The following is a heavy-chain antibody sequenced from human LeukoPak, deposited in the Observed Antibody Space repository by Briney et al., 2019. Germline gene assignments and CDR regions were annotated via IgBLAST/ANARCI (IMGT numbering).Heavy chain of an antibody. CDR2: ISNNGGYT. V-gene: IGHV3-23*01. Sequence: PGGSLRLSCAASGFTVSSNYMSWVRQAPGKGLEWVSAISNNGGYTYYADSVQGRFTISRDNSKSTLCLQMNSLRAEDTAVYCCAKQLGYCSDGSCYFPYWGQGTLVTVSS. J-gene: IGHJ4*02. CDR1: GFTVSSNY. CDR3: AKQLGYCSDGSCYFPY. D-gene: IGHD2-15*01.